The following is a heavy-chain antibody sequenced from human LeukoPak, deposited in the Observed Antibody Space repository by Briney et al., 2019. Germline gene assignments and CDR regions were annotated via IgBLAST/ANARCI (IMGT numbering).Heavy chain of an antibody. V-gene: IGHV3-23*01. CDR1: GFTFSSYA. J-gene: IGHJ4*02. CDR2: ISTSGESP. CDR3: AKDRGSGYHYFDY. Sequence: GGSLRLSCPVSGFTFSSYAMSWVRQAPGRGLEWVSVISTSGESPYYADSVKGRFTISRDNSKNTLYLQMYSLRAEDTAVYYCAKDRGSGYHYFDYWGQGTLVTVSS. D-gene: IGHD3-22*01.